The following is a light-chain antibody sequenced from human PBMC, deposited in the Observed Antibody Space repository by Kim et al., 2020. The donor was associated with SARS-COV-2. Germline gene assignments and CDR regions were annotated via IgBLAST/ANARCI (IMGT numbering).Light chain of an antibody. CDR3: QQYNNWPPLT. J-gene: IGKJ4*01. CDR2: GAS. V-gene: IGKV3-15*01. Sequence: SPGERATLACRASQSGSSNLAWYQQKPGQAPRLLIYGASTRATGIPARFSGSGSGTEFTLTISSLQSEDFAVYYCQQYNNWPPLTFGGGTKVEIK. CDR1: QSGSSN.